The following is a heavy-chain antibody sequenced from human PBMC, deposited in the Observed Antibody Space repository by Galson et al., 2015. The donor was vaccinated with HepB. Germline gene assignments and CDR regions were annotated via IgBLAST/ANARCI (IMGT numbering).Heavy chain of an antibody. V-gene: IGHV3-30*18. CDR3: AKDRDPLFPLAELDY. Sequence: SLRLSCAASGFTFSSYGMHWVRQAPGKGLEWVAVISYDGSNKYYADSVKGRFTISRDNSKNTLYLQMNSLRAEDTAVYYCAKDRDPLFPLAELDYWGQGTLVTVSS. CDR1: GFTFSSYG. J-gene: IGHJ4*02. D-gene: IGHD3-16*01. CDR2: ISYDGSNK.